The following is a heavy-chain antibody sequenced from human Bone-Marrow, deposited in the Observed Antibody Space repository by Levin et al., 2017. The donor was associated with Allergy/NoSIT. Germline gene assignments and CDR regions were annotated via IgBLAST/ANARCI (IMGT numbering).Heavy chain of an antibody. D-gene: IGHD6-6*01. V-gene: IGHV1-2*02. Sequence: ASVKVSCKASGYTFTGYYIHWVRQAPGQGLEWMGWINPNSGGTNYAQKFQGRVTMTRDTSISTAYMELSRLRSDDTAVYYCAREVGGSSHFDYWGQGTLVTVSS. CDR2: INPNSGGT. CDR3: AREVGGSSHFDY. CDR1: GYTFTGYY. J-gene: IGHJ4*02.